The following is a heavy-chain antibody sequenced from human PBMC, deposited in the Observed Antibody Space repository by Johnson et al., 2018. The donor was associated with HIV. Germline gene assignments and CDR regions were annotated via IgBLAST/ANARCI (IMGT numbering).Heavy chain of an antibody. CDR2: IGTAGDT. CDR1: GFTFSSYD. Sequence: VQLLESGGGLVKPGGSLRLSCAASGFTFSSYDMHWVRQATGKGLEWVSAIGTAGDTYYPGSVKGRFTISSENAKNSLYLQMNSLRAGDTAVYYCARGRGSGLLVGHDSFDFWGQGTMVTVSS. CDR3: ARGRGSGLLVGHDSFDF. J-gene: IGHJ3*01. D-gene: IGHD6-25*01. V-gene: IGHV3-13*01.